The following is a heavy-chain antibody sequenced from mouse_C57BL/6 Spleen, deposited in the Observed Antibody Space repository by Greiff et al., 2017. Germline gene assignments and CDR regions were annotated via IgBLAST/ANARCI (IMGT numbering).Heavy chain of an antibody. D-gene: IGHD1-1*01. CDR1: GYTFTSYT. V-gene: IGHV1-4*01. J-gene: IGHJ2*01. Sequence: VQLQQSGAELARPGASVKMSCKASGYTFTSYTMHWVKQRPGQGLEWIGYINPSSGYTKYNQKFKDKATVTADKSSSTAYMQLSSLPSEDSAVYYCARCTTVVAHFDYWGQGTTRTVAS. CDR3: ARCTTVVAHFDY. CDR2: INPSSGYT.